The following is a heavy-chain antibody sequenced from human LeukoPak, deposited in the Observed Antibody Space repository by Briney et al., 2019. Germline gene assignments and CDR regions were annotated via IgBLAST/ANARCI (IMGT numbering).Heavy chain of an antibody. CDR3: AKGRLGYCSGGSCLSDY. CDR2: ISYDGSNK. CDR1: GFTFSSYG. V-gene: IGHV3-30*18. Sequence: PGGSLRLSCAASGFTFSSYGMHWVRQAPGKGLEWVAVISYDGSNKYYADSVRGRFTISRDNSKNTLSLQMNSLRAEDTAVCYCAKGRLGYCSGGSCLSDYWGQGTLVTVSS. D-gene: IGHD2-15*01. J-gene: IGHJ4*02.